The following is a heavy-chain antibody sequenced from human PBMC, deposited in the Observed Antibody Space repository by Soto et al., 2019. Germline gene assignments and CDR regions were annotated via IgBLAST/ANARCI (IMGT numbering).Heavy chain of an antibody. Sequence: GESLKISCKGSGYSFTSYWIGWVRQVPGKGLEWMGIIYPGDSDTRYSPSFQGQVTISADKSISTAYLQWSSLKASDTAMYYCARKLRYCSGGSCTYYFDYWGQGTLVTVSS. J-gene: IGHJ4*02. D-gene: IGHD2-15*01. CDR1: GYSFTSYW. CDR2: IYPGDSDT. CDR3: ARKLRYCSGGSCTYYFDY. V-gene: IGHV5-51*01.